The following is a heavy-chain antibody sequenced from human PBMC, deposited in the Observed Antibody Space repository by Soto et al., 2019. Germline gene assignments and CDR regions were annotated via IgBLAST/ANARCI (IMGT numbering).Heavy chain of an antibody. CDR2: INPNSGVT. D-gene: IGHD5-12*01. V-gene: IGHV1-2*04. J-gene: IGHJ6*03. CDR1: GDSFNDYY. CDR3: ARESGGATATLDYYYFYMDV. Sequence: QVQLVQSGAEVRKPGASVTVSCRSSGDSFNDYYIHWVRQAPGQGLEWMGWINPNSGVTRYAQKFQGWVSMTRDTSIRTVYMQLSRLRSVDTPVYYCARESGGATATLDYYYFYMDVWGTGTTVTVSS.